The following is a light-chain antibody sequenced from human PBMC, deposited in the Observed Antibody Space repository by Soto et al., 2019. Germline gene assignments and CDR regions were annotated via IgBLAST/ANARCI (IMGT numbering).Light chain of an antibody. CDR3: QQYGNRPPVT. J-gene: IGKJ2*01. V-gene: IGKV3-15*01. Sequence: EIVMSQSPGTLSLSPGERATLSCRASQSVSNNLAWYQQKPVHPPRLLIYGASTRATGIPVRFSGSGSGTEFTLTISSLQSEDFAVYYCQQYGNRPPVTFGQGTKLDIK. CDR1: QSVSNN. CDR2: GAS.